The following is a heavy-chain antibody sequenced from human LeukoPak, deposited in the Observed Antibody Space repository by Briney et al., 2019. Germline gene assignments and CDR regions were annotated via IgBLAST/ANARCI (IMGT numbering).Heavy chain of an antibody. Sequence: SETLSLTCTVSGGSISSSSYYWGWIRQPPGKGLEWIGSIYYSGSTYYNPSLKSRVTILVDKSKNQFSLKLSSVTAADTAVYYCARAFVGVNLNNWFDPWGQGTLVTVSS. J-gene: IGHJ5*02. CDR3: ARAFVGVNLNNWFDP. D-gene: IGHD3-10*01. CDR2: IYYSGST. V-gene: IGHV4-39*07. CDR1: GGSISSSSYY.